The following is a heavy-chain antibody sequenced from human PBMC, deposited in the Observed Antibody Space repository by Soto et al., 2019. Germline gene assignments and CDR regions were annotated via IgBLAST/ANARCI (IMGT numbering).Heavy chain of an antibody. CDR3: ARVWGSFNWFDP. CDR1: GGSISSGGYY. Sequence: SETLSLTCTVSGGSISSGGYYWSWIRQHPGKGLEWIGFFYYSGSTYYNPSLKSRITISVDTSKNQFPLKLSSVTAADTAVYYCARVWGSFNWFDPWGQGTLVTVSS. D-gene: IGHD2-15*01. CDR2: FYYSGST. J-gene: IGHJ5*02. V-gene: IGHV4-31*03.